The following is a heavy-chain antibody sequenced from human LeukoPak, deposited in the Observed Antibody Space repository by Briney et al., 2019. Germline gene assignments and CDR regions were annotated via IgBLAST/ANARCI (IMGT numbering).Heavy chain of an antibody. CDR3: AKADYYDSSGYKVYYFDY. Sequence: GGSLRLSCAASGFTFSSYSMNWIRQAPGKGLEWVSSISSSTSYIYYADSVKGRFTISKDNSKNTLYLQMNSLRAEDTAVYYCAKADYYDSSGYKVYYFDYWGQGTLVTVSS. J-gene: IGHJ4*02. D-gene: IGHD3-22*01. CDR1: GFTFSSYS. CDR2: ISSSTSYI. V-gene: IGHV3-21*04.